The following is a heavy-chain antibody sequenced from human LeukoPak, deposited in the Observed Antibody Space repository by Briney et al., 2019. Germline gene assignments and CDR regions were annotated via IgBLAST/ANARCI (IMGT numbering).Heavy chain of an antibody. CDR1: GFTFSNYA. CDR3: ARDSIGIVAVGSPNWFDP. CDR2: ISGSGGST. V-gene: IGHV3-23*01. Sequence: GGSLRLSCAASGFTFSNYAMSWVRQAPGKGLEWVSTISGSGGSTYYAGSVKGRFTISRDNSKNTLYLQMSTLRAEDTAVYYCARDSIGIVAVGSPNWFDPWGQGTLVTVSS. J-gene: IGHJ5*02. D-gene: IGHD6-13*01.